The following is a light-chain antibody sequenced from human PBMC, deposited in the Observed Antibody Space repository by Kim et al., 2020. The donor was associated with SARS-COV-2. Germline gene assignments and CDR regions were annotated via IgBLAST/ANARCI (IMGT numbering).Light chain of an antibody. J-gene: IGKJ1*01. V-gene: IGKV1-5*01. CDR2: DAS. CDR1: QSINIW. CDR3: QEYKSDSWT. Sequence: GDRVTITCRASQSINIWLAWYQQKPGKAPNLLIYDASNLESGVPSRFSGSGSGTQFPLTIHSLQPDDFATYYCQEYKSDSWTFGQGPKVDIK.